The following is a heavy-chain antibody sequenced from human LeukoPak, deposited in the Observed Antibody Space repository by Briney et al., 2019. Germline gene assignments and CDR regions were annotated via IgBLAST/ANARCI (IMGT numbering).Heavy chain of an antibody. CDR2: IYYSGST. V-gene: IGHV4-59*12. CDR3: ARERNYCSSTSCYGFFDY. Sequence: SETLSLTCTVSGGSISSYYWSWIRQPPGKGLEWIGYIYYSGSTNYNPSLKSRVTISVDTSKNQFSLKLSSVTAADTAVYYCARERNYCSSTSCYGFFDYWGQGTLVTVSS. CDR1: GGSISSYY. J-gene: IGHJ4*02. D-gene: IGHD2-2*01.